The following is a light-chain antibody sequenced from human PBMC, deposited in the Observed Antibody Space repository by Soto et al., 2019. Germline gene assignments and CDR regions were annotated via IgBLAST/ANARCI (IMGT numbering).Light chain of an antibody. J-gene: IGKJ5*01. CDR1: QGIRSD. CDR2: AAS. V-gene: IGKV1-17*01. Sequence: DIQMTQSPSSLSASVGDRVTITCRASQGIRSDLSWYQQSPGKAPKRLIYAASSLQSGVPSRFSGRGSGTEFTLTIDGLEPEDFVVYYCQQYGYSPITFGQGTRLEI. CDR3: QQYGYSPIT.